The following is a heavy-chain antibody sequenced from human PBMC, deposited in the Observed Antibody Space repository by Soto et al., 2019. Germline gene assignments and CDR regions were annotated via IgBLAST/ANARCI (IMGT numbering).Heavy chain of an antibody. CDR1: GFTFDDHA. CDR2: ITWNRVAL. Sequence: VQLVESGGGLVRPGGSLRLSCAASGFTFDDHAMHWVRQAPGKGLEWISAITWNRVALDYADSVKGRFTISRDNAKNSLDRQMNRLRPEDTSLDYGAKERVLDFDGWGQGTLVTVSS. J-gene: IGHJ4*02. V-gene: IGHV3-9*01. D-gene: IGHD3-9*01. CDR3: AKERVLDFDG.